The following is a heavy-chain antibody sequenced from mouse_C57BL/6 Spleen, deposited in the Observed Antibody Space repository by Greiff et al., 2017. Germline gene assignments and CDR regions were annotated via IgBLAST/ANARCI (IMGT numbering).Heavy chain of an antibody. J-gene: IGHJ4*01. CDR2: IRSKSNNYAT. Sequence: EVQRVESGGGLVQPKGSLKLSCDASGFSFNTYAMNWVRQAPGQGLDWVARIRSKSNNYATYYADSVKASFTIYRDESESMLYMQMNNLKTEDTAMYYGCRHDYGSSYYARDYWGQGTSVTVSS. D-gene: IGHD1-1*01. V-gene: IGHV10-1*01. CDR1: GFSFNTYA. CDR3: CRHDYGSSYYARDY.